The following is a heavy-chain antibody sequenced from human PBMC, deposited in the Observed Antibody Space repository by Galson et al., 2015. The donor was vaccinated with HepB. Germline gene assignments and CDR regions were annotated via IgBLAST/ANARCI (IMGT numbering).Heavy chain of an antibody. CDR1: GFTFSSYA. CDR2: ISGSGGST. D-gene: IGHD4-17*01. CDR3: AKDVDYGDECPSFDY. V-gene: IGHV3-23*01. J-gene: IGHJ4*02. Sequence: SLRLSCAASGFTFSSYAMSWVRQAPGKGLEWVSAISGSGGSTYYADSVKGRFTISRDDSKNTLFLQMNSLRAEDTAVYYCAKDVDYGDECPSFDYWGQGTLVTVSS.